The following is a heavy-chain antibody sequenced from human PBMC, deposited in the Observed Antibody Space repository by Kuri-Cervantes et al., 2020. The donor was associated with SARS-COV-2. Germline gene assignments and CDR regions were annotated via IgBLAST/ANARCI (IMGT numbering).Heavy chain of an antibody. D-gene: IGHD6-13*01. J-gene: IGHJ4*02. CDR3: ARDLSWRNSSSPRY. CDR1: GFIFSDAG. V-gene: IGHV3-30*02. CDR2: IQDDGSNK. Sequence: GESLKISCAASGFIFSDAGMHWVRQAPGKGLEWVAFIQDDGSNKYYADSVKGRFTISRDNSKYALYLQMNSLRAEDTAVYYCARDLSWRNSSSPRYWGQGTLVTVSS.